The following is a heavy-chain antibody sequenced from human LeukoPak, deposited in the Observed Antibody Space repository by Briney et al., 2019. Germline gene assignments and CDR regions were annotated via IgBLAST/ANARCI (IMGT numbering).Heavy chain of an antibody. J-gene: IGHJ4*02. CDR1: GGSFSGYY. CDR2: INHSGST. V-gene: IGHV4-34*01. D-gene: IGHD1-7*01. CDR3: ARGGITGTTDYFDY. Sequence: SETLSLTCAVCGGSFSGYYWSWIRQPPGKGLEWIGEINHSGSTNYNPSLKSRVTISVDTSKNQFSLKLSSVTAADTAVYYCARGGITGTTDYFDYWGQGTLVTDSS.